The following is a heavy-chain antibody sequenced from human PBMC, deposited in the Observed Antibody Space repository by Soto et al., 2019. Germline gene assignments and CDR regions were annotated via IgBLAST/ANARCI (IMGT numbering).Heavy chain of an antibody. CDR3: ALETGVNWNDVRY. J-gene: IGHJ4*02. V-gene: IGHV4-30-4*01. Sequence: SEALSLTCTVSGGSISSGDYYWSWIRQPPGKGLEWIGYIYYSGSTYYNPSLKSRVTISVDTSKNQFSLKLSSVTAADTAVYYCALETGVNWNDVRYWGQGTLVTVSS. D-gene: IGHD1-1*01. CDR2: IYYSGST. CDR1: GGSISSGDYY.